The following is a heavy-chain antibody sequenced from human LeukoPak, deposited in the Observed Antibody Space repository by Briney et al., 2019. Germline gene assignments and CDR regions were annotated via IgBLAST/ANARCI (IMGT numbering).Heavy chain of an antibody. CDR2: ISSDSKTI. CDR1: GFAFSSSS. V-gene: IGHV3-48*04. CDR3: ARDVSVWGIRPQDNWFDP. D-gene: IGHD3-16*01. Sequence: GGSLRLSCAASGFAFSSSSMNWVRQAPGKGLEWLSYISSDSKTIYYADSVKGRFTISRDNAKNALYLQMNSLRAEDTAVYYCARDVSVWGIRPQDNWFDPWGQGTLVTVSS. J-gene: IGHJ5*02.